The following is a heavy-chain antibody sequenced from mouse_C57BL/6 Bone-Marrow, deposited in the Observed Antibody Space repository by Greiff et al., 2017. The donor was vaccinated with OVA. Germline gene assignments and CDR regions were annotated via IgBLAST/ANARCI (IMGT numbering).Heavy chain of an antibody. Sequence: QVHVKQSGAELAKPGASVKLSCKASGYTFTSYWMHWVKQRPGQGLEWIGYINPSSGYTKYNQKFKDKATLTADKSSSTAYMQLSSLTYEDSADYYCARSDYFDYWGQGTTLTVSS. CDR1: GYTFTSYW. CDR2: INPSSGYT. J-gene: IGHJ2*01. V-gene: IGHV1-7*01. CDR3: ARSDYFDY.